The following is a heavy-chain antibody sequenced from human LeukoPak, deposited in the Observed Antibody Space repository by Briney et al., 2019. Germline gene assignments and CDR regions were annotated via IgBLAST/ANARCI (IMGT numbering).Heavy chain of an antibody. CDR2: INPNSGGT. Sequence: GASVKVSCTASGYTFTGCYMHWVRQAPGQGLEWMGWINPNSGGTNYAQKLQGRVTMTRDTSISSAYMELSRLRSDDTALYYCARDWHDSNGYTNYWGQGTLVTVSA. CDR3: ARDWHDSNGYTNY. CDR1: GYTFTGCY. D-gene: IGHD3-22*01. V-gene: IGHV1-2*02. J-gene: IGHJ4*02.